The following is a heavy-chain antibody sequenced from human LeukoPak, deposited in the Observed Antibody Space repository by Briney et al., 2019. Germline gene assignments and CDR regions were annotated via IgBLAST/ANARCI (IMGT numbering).Heavy chain of an antibody. Sequence: GASVKVPCKASEYTFTTYDIDWVRQATGQGLEWMGWMNPNSGNTGYAQKFQGRITMTRNTSISTAYMELSSLTSEDTAVYYCARVGLVRGVRGKGFEYWGQGTLVTVSS. J-gene: IGHJ4*02. D-gene: IGHD3-10*01. CDR3: ARVGLVRGVRGKGFEY. CDR2: MNPNSGNT. CDR1: EYTFTTYD. V-gene: IGHV1-8*01.